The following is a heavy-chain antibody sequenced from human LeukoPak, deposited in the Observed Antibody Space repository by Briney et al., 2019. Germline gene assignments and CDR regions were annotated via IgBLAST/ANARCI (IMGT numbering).Heavy chain of an antibody. CDR2: MNPNSGNT. CDR1: GYTFTSYD. J-gene: IGHJ4*02. Sequence: ASVKVSCKASGYTFTSYDINWVRQATGQGLEWMGWMNPNSGNTGYAQKFQGRVTMTRNTSISTAYMELSSLRSEDTAVYYRARGEGYCSSTSCPLDYWGQGTLVTVSS. V-gene: IGHV1-8*01. D-gene: IGHD2-2*01. CDR3: ARGEGYCSSTSCPLDY.